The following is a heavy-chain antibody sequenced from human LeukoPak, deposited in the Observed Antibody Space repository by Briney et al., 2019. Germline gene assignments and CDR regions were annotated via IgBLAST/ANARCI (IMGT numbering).Heavy chain of an antibody. V-gene: IGHV3-15*01. D-gene: IGHD3-3*01. Sequence: GGSLRLSCAASGFTFSSYGMHWVRQAPGKGLEWVGRIKSKTDGGTTDYAAPVKGRFTISRDDSKNTLYLQMNSLKTEDTAVYYCTTAGILTYYDFWSGYWRFDYWGQGTLVTVSS. CDR1: GFTFSSYG. J-gene: IGHJ4*02. CDR2: IKSKTDGGTT. CDR3: TTAGILTYYDFWSGYWRFDY.